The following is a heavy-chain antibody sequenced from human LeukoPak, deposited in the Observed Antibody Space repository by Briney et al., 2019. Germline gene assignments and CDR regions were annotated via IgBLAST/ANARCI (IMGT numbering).Heavy chain of an antibody. D-gene: IGHD6-19*01. CDR3: ARERGYSSGWYVAAQDYYYYMDV. V-gene: IGHV3-13*01. CDR1: GFTFSSYD. J-gene: IGHJ6*03. CDR2: IGTAGDT. Sequence: LAGGSLRLPCAASGFTFSSYDMHWVRQATGKGLEWVSAIGTAGDTYYPGSVKGRFTISRENAKNSLYLQMNSLRAEDTAVYYCARERGYSSGWYVAAQDYYYYMDVWGKGTTVTVSS.